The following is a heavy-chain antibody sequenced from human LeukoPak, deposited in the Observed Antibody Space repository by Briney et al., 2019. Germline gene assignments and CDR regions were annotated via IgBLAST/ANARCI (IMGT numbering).Heavy chain of an antibody. Sequence: GASVKVSCKASGCTFTGYYMHWVRQAPGQGLEWMGWINPNSGGTNYAQKFQGRVTMTRDTSISTAYMELSRLRSDDTAVYYCARDAGAVAPASTFDYWGQGTLVTVSS. V-gene: IGHV1-2*02. CDR3: ARDAGAVAPASTFDY. D-gene: IGHD6-19*01. CDR2: INPNSGGT. J-gene: IGHJ4*02. CDR1: GCTFTGYY.